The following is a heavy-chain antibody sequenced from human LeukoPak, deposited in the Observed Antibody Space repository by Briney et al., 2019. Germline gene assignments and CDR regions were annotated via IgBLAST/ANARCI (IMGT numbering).Heavy chain of an antibody. V-gene: IGHV4-59*01. D-gene: IGHD4-17*01. J-gene: IGHJ4*02. Sequence: SETLSLTCTVSGDSISSYYWSWIRQPPGKGLEWMGDINYSGNTNYNPSLKSRVTISVDTSKNQFSLRLTSVTAADTAVYYCAREGRQDYVYFDCWGQGTLITVSS. CDR1: GDSISSYY. CDR2: INYSGNT. CDR3: AREGRQDYVYFDC.